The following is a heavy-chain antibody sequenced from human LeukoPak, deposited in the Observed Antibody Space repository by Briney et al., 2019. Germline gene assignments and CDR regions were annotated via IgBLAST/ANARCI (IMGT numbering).Heavy chain of an antibody. CDR1: GLSFSGTW. CDR3: ASDLNGAGG. CDR2: IKPDGSQK. V-gene: IGHV3-7*01. Sequence: GGSLRLSRATSGLSFSGTWMTWVRQAPGKGLECVANIKPDGSQKYYLDSVEGRFTVSRDNAKNSLYLQMNRLRVEDTAIYFCASDLNGAGGWGQGTLVTVSS. J-gene: IGHJ4*02. D-gene: IGHD4/OR15-4a*01.